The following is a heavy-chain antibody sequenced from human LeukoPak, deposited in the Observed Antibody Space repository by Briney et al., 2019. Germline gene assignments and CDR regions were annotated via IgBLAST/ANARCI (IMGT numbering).Heavy chain of an antibody. Sequence: ASETLSLTCTVSGVSISSYYWSWIRQPPGKGLEWIGYIYYSGSTNYNPSLKSRVTISVDTSKNQFSLKLSSVTAADTAVYYCARVAPAGAYRFWYYYGMDVWGQGTTVTVSS. V-gene: IGHV4-59*01. J-gene: IGHJ6*02. CDR1: GVSISSYY. CDR3: ARVAPAGAYRFWYYYGMDV. CDR2: IYYSGST. D-gene: IGHD2-2*01.